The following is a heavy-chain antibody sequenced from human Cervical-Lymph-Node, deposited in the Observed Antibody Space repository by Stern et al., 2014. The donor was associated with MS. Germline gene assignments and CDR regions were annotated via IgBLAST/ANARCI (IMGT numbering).Heavy chain of an antibody. CDR3: ARERLRDFNDYHFDS. D-gene: IGHD4-11*01. V-gene: IGHV1-18*01. CDR1: GYTFTTPNYG. Sequence: QVQLVQSGPEVRQPGASVRVSCKASGYTFTTPNYGIAWVREAPGRGLEWMGCISSYNGNTVYAQKLQDRVTMTTDTSTSTAYMELRSLGSDDTAFYYCARERLRDFNDYHFDSWGQGTLVTVSS. CDR2: ISSYNGNT. J-gene: IGHJ4*02.